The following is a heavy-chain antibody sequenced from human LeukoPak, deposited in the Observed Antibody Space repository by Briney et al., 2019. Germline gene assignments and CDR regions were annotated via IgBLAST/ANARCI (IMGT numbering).Heavy chain of an antibody. J-gene: IGHJ4*02. CDR1: GGSISSSSYY. CDR3: AIVDPFDY. Sequence: SETLSLTCIVSGGSISSSSYYWGWVRQPPGKGLEWIGSMFYSGSTYYNPSLKSRVTISVDTSKNQFSLKLSSVTAADTAVYYCAIVDPFDYWGQGTLVTVSS. D-gene: IGHD1-26*01. CDR2: MFYSGST. V-gene: IGHV4-39*01.